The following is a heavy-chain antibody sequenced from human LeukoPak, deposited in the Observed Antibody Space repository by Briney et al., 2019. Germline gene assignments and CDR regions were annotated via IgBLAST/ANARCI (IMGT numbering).Heavy chain of an antibody. Sequence: ASVKVSCKASGYTFTGYYMHWVRPAPGQGLAWMGWINPNSGGTNYAQKFQGRVTMTRDTSISTAYMELSRLRSDDTAVYYCARGSISYYYGSGSYFSWFDPWGQGTLVTVSS. V-gene: IGHV1-2*02. CDR2: INPNSGGT. J-gene: IGHJ5*02. CDR3: ARGSISYYYGSGSYFSWFDP. CDR1: GYTFTGYY. D-gene: IGHD3-10*01.